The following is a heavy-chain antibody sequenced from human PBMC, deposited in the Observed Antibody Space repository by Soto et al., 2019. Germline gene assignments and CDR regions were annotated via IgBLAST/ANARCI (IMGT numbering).Heavy chain of an antibody. J-gene: IGHJ4*02. CDR2: INWNGRST. D-gene: IGHD5-12*01. V-gene: IGHV3-20*04. CDR3: MIGYSGYEGSGCYFAY. Sequence: EVQLVDSGGGLVRPGGSLRLSCAASGFTFDDYGMSWVRQVPGEGLEWISGINWNGRSTAYADSVKGRFIISLDNPKNSLYPDMNSLRAAETAGYYCMIGYSGYEGSGCYFAYWGPGTLVTVSS. CDR1: GFTFDDYG.